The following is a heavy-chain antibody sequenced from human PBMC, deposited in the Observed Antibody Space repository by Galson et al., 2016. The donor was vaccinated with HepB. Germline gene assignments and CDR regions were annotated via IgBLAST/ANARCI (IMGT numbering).Heavy chain of an antibody. CDR1: GFPFSRYW. V-gene: IGHV3-74*01. Sequence: SLRLSCAASGFPFSRYWMHWVRQGPGKGLVWVSRINSDGSSTIYADSVRDRFTISRDNAKNMLYLEMNSLRAEDTALYYWLREDYGDDPVYYYYSGMDVWGQGTTVSVSS. D-gene: IGHD4-17*01. CDR3: LREDYGDDPVYYYYSGMDV. CDR2: INSDGSST. J-gene: IGHJ6*02.